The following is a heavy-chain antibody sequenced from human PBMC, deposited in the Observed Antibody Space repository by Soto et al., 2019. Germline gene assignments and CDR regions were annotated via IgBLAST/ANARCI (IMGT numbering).Heavy chain of an antibody. CDR3: ARVLKGYDFWSGNGAGFDY. CDR2: INPSGGST. Sequence: QVQLVQSGAEVKKPGASVKVSCKASGYTFTSYYMHWVRQAPGQGLEWMGIINPSGGSTSYAQKYPGRVTMTRDTATSTLYMGLSSLRSEDTAVYYCARVLKGYDFWSGNGAGFDYWGQGTLVTVSS. D-gene: IGHD3-3*01. V-gene: IGHV1-46*01. J-gene: IGHJ4*02. CDR1: GYTFTSYY.